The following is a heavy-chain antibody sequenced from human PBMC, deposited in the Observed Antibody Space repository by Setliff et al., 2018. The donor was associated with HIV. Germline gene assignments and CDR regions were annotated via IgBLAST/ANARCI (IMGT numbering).Heavy chain of an antibody. V-gene: IGHV1-3*01. CDR2: LNARSGNT. D-gene: IGHD2-21*02. CDR3: VRDGDPVTAIFDS. CDR1: GYSFSSYP. J-gene: IGHJ4*02. Sequence: GASVKVSCKASGYSFSSYPMHWVRQAPGQGLEWMGWLNARSGNTRYSQKFQGRVTMTRDTSASTAHMELNSLTSEDTAVYYCVRDGDPVTAIFDSWGQGTLVTVSS.